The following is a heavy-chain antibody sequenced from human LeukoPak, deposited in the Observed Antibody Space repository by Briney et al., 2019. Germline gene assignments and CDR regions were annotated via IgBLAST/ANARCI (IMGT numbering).Heavy chain of an antibody. D-gene: IGHD6-25*01. CDR3: AREPEQRRMYYYYYYMDV. V-gene: IGHV4-4*07. CDR2: IYTSGST. CDR1: GDSISSYY. Sequence: SETLSLTCTVSGDSISSYYWSWIRQPAGKGLEWIGRIYTSGSTNYNPSLKSRVTMSVDTSKNQFSLKLSSVTAADTAVYYCAREPEQRRMYYYYYYMDVWGKGTTVTVSS. J-gene: IGHJ6*03.